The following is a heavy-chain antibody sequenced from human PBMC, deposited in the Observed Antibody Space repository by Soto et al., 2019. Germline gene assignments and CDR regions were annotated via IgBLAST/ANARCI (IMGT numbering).Heavy chain of an antibody. CDR1: GFIFSNYA. V-gene: IGHV3-23*01. J-gene: IGHJ4*02. CDR2: ISGSGGDT. D-gene: IGHD3-10*01. Sequence: EVQLLDSGGGLVQPGGSLRLSCAASGFIFSNYAMSWVRQAPGKGLEWVSAISGSGGDTFYVGSVKGRVTISRDNSKNTLSLQMTSLRAEDTATYYCAKDAGRGGGSDFDGWGQGTLVTVSS. CDR3: AKDAGRGGGSDFDG.